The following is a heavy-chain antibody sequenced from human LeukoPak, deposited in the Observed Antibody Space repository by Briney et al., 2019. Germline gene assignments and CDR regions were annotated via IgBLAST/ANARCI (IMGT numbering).Heavy chain of an antibody. CDR3: ARVALQAGIHYDFWSGYEGADY. D-gene: IGHD3-3*01. CDR2: MNPNSGNT. V-gene: IGHV1-8*01. CDR1: GYTFTSYD. J-gene: IGHJ4*02. Sequence: ASVKVSCKASGYTFTSYDINWVRQATGQGLEWMGWMNPNSGNTGYAQKFQGRVTMTRNTSISTAYMDLSSLRSEDTAVYYCARVALQAGIHYDFWSGYEGADYWGQGTLVTVSS.